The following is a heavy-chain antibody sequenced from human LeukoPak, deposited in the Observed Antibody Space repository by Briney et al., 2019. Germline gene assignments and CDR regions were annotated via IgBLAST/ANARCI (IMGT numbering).Heavy chain of an antibody. D-gene: IGHD2-2*02. CDR2: ISGSGAST. J-gene: IGHJ4*02. V-gene: IGHV3-23*01. CDR3: AKGSRGYTNYYFDY. Sequence: GGSLRLSCASSGFSFSGYAMIWVRQAPGKGLELVSTISGSGASTFYADSVRGRSITSKDIPSNTVYLQMNSLRAEDTAVYYCAKGSRGYTNYYFDYWGQGTLVTVSS. CDR1: GFSFSGYA.